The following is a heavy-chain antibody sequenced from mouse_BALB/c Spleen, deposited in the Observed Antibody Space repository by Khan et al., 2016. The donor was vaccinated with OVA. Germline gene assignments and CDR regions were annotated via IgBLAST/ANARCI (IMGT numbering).Heavy chain of an antibody. D-gene: IGHD1-1*01. CDR1: GYIFTNYG. Sequence: QIQLVQSGPELKKPGETVKISCKASGYIFTNYGMNWVKQAPGQGLKWMGWINTYTGEPTYADDFRGRFAFSLETSASTAYLQINNLKNEDTATYFGARAAFYYARGKNAWFAYWGQGTLVTVSA. CDR3: ARAAFYYARGKNAWFAY. V-gene: IGHV9-3-1*01. J-gene: IGHJ3*01. CDR2: INTYTGEP.